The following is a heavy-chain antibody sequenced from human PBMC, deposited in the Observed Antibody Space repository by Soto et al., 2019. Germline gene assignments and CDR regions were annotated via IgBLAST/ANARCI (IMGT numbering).Heavy chain of an antibody. Sequence: QMQLVQSGPEVKKPGTSVKVSCKASGFTFTSSAVQWVRQARGQRLEWIGWIVVGSGNTNYAQKFQERVTITRAMSTSPAYRELSSLRSEDTAVYYCAAESSSWEVAFDIWGQGTMVTVSS. CDR3: AAESSSWEVAFDI. CDR2: IVVGSGNT. V-gene: IGHV1-58*01. CDR1: GFTFTSSA. D-gene: IGHD6-13*01. J-gene: IGHJ3*02.